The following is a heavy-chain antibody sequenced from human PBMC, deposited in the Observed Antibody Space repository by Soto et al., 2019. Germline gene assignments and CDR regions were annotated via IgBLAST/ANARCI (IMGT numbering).Heavy chain of an antibody. CDR3: ARDAWYDFWSGDPKLNNYYYYYMDV. V-gene: IGHV3-7*01. CDR1: GFTFSSYW. D-gene: IGHD3-3*01. J-gene: IGHJ6*03. Sequence: AGGSLRLSCAASGFTFSSYWMSWVRQAPGKGPEWVANIKQDGSEKYYVDSVKGRFTISRDNAKNSLYLQMNSLRAEDTAVYYCARDAWYDFWSGDPKLNNYYYYYMDVWGKGTTVTVSS. CDR2: IKQDGSEK.